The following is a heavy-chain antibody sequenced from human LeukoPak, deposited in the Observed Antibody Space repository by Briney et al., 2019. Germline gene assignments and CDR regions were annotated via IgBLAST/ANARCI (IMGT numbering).Heavy chain of an antibody. CDR3: AKDYYESSVILGRYFDY. J-gene: IGHJ4*02. Sequence: GGSLRLSCAASGFTFSSYAMNWVRQAPGKGLEWVSAISGSDGTTYYADSVKGRFTISRDNSKNTLYLEMNSLRAEDTAVYYCAKDYYESSVILGRYFDYWGQGTLVTVSS. CDR1: GFTFSSYA. CDR2: ISGSDGTT. V-gene: IGHV3-23*01. D-gene: IGHD3-22*01.